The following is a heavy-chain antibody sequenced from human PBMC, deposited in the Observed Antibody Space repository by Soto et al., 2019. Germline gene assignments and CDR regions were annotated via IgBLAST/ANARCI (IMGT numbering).Heavy chain of an antibody. CDR1: GFTFSSYG. V-gene: IGHV3-33*01. J-gene: IGHJ4*02. CDR2: IWHDGSNK. CDR3: ASSGGSDY. Sequence: QVQLVESGGGVVQPGRSLRLSCAASGFTFSSYGMHWVRQAPGKGLEWVAVIWHDGSNKYHADSVEGRFTISRDNSKNTLYLKMNSLGGEDTAVYYCASSGGSDYWGQGTLVTVSS. D-gene: IGHD2-15*01.